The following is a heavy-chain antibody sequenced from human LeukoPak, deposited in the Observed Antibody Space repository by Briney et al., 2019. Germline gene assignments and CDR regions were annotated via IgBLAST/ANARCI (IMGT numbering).Heavy chain of an antibody. J-gene: IGHJ4*02. V-gene: IGHV4-34*01. CDR2: INHSGST. Sequence: SSETLSLTCAVYGGSFSGYYWSWIRQPPGKGLEWIGEINHSGSTNYNPSLKSRVTISVDTSKNQFSLKLSSVTAADTAVYYCARDRGYGDYAYYFDYWGQGTLVTISS. CDR1: GGSFSGYY. CDR3: ARDRGYGDYAYYFDY. D-gene: IGHD4-17*01.